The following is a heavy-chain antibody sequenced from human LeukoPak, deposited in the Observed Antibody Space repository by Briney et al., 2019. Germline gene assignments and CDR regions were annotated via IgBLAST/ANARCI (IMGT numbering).Heavy chain of an antibody. CDR2: VSSSSNVI. D-gene: IGHD6-6*01. J-gene: IGHJ3*02. V-gene: IGHV3-48*01. Sequence: PGGSLRLSCAAAGFTFSRYTMNWVRQAPGKGLEWVSYVSSSSNVIYCANSVKGRFTISRDNAKNSLYLQMNSLTAEDTAVYYCARELGVSRAFDIWGQGTMVTVSS. CDR3: ARELGVSRAFDI. CDR1: GFTFSRYT.